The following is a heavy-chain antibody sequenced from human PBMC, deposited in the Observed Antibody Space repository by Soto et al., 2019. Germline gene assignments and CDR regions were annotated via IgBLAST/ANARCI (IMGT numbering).Heavy chain of an antibody. CDR1: GYTFTGYA. D-gene: IGHD6-19*01. CDR3: ACSVAVPADFDY. Sequence: QVQLVQSGAEEKKPGASVKVSCKASGYTFTGYAMPWVRQAPGQRLEWMGWINAGNGNTKYSQKFQGRVTITRDTSASAANMELTGLRSEDTAEYDCACSVAVPADFDYWGQGTLVTVSS. CDR2: INAGNGNT. J-gene: IGHJ4*02. V-gene: IGHV1-3*05.